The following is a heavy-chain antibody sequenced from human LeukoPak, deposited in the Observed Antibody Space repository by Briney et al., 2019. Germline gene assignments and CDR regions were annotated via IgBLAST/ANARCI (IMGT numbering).Heavy chain of an antibody. V-gene: IGHV3-11*01. D-gene: IGHD3-22*01. Sequence: GEPVRLFCAGSGFGFSVYYMGWIILTPRKGLEWVSYISSSGSTIYYADSVKGRFTISRDNAKNPLYLQMNSLRAEDTAVYYCARTDYYDSSGYLYYFDYWGQGTLVTVSS. CDR1: GFGFSVYY. J-gene: IGHJ4*02. CDR3: ARTDYYDSSGYLYYFDY. CDR2: ISSSGSTI.